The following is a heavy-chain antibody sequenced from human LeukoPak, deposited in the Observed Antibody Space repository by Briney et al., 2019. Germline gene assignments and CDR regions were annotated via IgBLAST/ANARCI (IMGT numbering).Heavy chain of an antibody. D-gene: IGHD2-2*01. CDR3: ARTCPMMFCSSSFFDP. CDR2: ISAYDGNT. Sequence: ASVKVSFKTSGYTFSSFGVTWVRQAPGQGLEWVGWISAYDGNTNYAPKFQGRVAMTTDTSTNTAYMELRSLRSDDTAIYYCARTCPMMFCSSSFFDPWGQGTLVTVSS. CDR1: GYTFSSFG. V-gene: IGHV1-18*01. J-gene: IGHJ5*02.